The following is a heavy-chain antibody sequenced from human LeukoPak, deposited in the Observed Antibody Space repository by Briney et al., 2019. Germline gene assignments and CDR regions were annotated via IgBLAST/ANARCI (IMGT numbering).Heavy chain of an antibody. J-gene: IGHJ4*02. Sequence: PGGSLILSCAASGFTFSSYAMSWVRQAPGKGLEWVSVISGSGGSTYYADSVQGRFTISRDNSKNTLYLQMNSLRAEDTAVYYCAKVVAAAGPVDYWGQGTLVTVSS. D-gene: IGHD6-13*01. V-gene: IGHV3-23*01. CDR2: ISGSGGST. CDR1: GFTFSSYA. CDR3: AKVVAAAGPVDY.